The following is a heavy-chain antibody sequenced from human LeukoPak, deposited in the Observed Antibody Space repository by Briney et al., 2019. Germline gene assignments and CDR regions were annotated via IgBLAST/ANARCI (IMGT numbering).Heavy chain of an antibody. V-gene: IGHV4-31*03. J-gene: IGHJ4*02. Sequence: SQTLSLTCSVSGGSIKGGGFFWNWVRQHPGKGLEWIGHIYYSGSTSYNPSVKSRVTISVDTSKNQFSLKVNSVTAADTAVYYCARGTHSSSPIPLDYWGQGTLVTVSS. CDR1: GGSIKGGGFF. D-gene: IGHD6-6*01. CDR2: IYYSGST. CDR3: ARGTHSSSPIPLDY.